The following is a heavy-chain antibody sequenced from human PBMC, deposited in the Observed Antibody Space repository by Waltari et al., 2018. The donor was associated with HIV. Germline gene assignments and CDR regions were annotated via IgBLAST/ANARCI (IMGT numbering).Heavy chain of an antibody. CDR2: IYHSGST. CDR1: GGSISRSNW. CDR3: ARVSSLTGYYKALDY. D-gene: IGHD3-9*01. J-gene: IGHJ4*02. Sequence: QVQLQDSGPGLVKPSGTLSLTCVVSGGSISRSNWWSWVRQPPGKGLEWIGEIYHSGSTNYNPSLKSRVTISVDKSKDKFTLKLRSVTAADTAVYFCARVSSLTGYYKALDYWGQGTLVTVSS. V-gene: IGHV4-4*02.